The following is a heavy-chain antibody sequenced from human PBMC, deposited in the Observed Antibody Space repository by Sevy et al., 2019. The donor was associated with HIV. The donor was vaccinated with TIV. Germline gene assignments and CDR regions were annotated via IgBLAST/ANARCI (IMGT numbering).Heavy chain of an antibody. Sequence: SETLSLSCAVYGGSLSHYYWSWIRQTPIKGLEWIGEISHSGSPNYNPSFKSRVTISVDTSKNQFYLKLRSVTAADTAVYYCARGKVLFDYWGQGTLVTVSS. V-gene: IGHV4-34*01. CDR1: GGSLSHYY. CDR3: ARGKVLFDY. D-gene: IGHD3-10*01. CDR2: ISHSGSP. J-gene: IGHJ4*02.